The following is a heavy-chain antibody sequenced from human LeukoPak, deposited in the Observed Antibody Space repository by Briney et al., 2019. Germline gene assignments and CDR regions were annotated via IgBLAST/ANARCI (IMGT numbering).Heavy chain of an antibody. Sequence: SETLSLTCTVSGGAISSSSYYWGWIRQPPGKGLEWIGSINYSGNIYYNPSLNSRVTISVDTSKTQFSLKLSSVTAADTAVYYCARLSDYWGQGTLSPSPQ. V-gene: IGHV4-39*01. CDR2: INYSGNI. CDR1: GGAISSSSYY. CDR3: ARLSDY. J-gene: IGHJ4*02.